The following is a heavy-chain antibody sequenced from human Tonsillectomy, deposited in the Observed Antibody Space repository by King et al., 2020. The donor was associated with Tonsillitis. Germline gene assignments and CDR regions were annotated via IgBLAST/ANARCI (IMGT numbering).Heavy chain of an antibody. D-gene: IGHD4-17*01. V-gene: IGHV1-46*01. CDR1: GYTFTTYY. CDR3: VRSNYGDYGIDY. CDR2: INPSNNST. J-gene: IGHJ4*02. Sequence: QLVQSGAEVKKPGASVRVSCKASGYTFTTYYMHWLRQAPGQGLAWMGVINPSNNSTIYAQRFQGRVTMTSDTSTSTVYMELSSLKSEDTAVYSCVRSNYGDYGIDYWGPGTLVTVSS.